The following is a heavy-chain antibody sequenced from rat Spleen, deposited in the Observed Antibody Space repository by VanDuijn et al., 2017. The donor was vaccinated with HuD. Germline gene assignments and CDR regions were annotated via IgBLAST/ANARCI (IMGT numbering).Heavy chain of an antibody. Sequence: EVQLVESGGGLVQPGRSLKLSCAASGFTFSNYYMAWVRQAPTKGLEWVASITNSGGSTYYRDSVKGRFTISRDNAKSTLYLQMDSLRSEDTATYYCTRAPGQLGYWGQGVMVTVSS. CDR3: TRAPGQLGY. CDR2: ITNSGGST. V-gene: IGHV5S23*01. J-gene: IGHJ2*01. CDR1: GFTFSNYY. D-gene: IGHD1-10*01.